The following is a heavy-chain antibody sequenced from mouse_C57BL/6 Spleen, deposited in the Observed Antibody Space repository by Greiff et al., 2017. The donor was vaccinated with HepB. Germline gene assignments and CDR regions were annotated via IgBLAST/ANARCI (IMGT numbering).Heavy chain of an antibody. CDR3: ARAYYGSSYGYFDY. D-gene: IGHD1-1*01. J-gene: IGHJ2*01. V-gene: IGHV1-82*01. Sequence: VKLQESGPELVKPGASVKISCKASGYAFSSSWMNWVKQRPGKGLEWIGRIYPGDGDTNYNGKFKDKATLTADKSSSTAYMQLSSLTSEDSAVYFCARAYYGSSYGYFDYWGQGTTLTVSS. CDR2: IYPGDGDT. CDR1: GYAFSSSW.